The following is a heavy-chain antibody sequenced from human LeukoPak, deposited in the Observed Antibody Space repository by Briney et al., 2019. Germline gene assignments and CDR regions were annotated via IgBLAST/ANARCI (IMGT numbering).Heavy chain of an antibody. J-gene: IGHJ4*02. Sequence: GESLKISCKGSGYSFSTYWTAWVRQMPGKGLEWMGIIYPGDSDTTYSPSFQGQVTISADKSISTAYLQWSSLKASDTAMYYCARGGNLHYFDYWGQGTLVTVSS. CDR1: GYSFSTYW. CDR2: IYPGDSDT. D-gene: IGHD1-14*01. CDR3: ARGGNLHYFDY. V-gene: IGHV5-51*01.